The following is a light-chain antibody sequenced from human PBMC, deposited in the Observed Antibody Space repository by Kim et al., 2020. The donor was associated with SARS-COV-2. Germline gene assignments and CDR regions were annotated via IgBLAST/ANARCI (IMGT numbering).Light chain of an antibody. CDR2: WAS. Sequence: RATINCKARQSVLYSSNNQNYLAWYQQKLGQPPKLLIYWASTREYGVPDRFSGSGSGTDFTLTISSLQAEDVAVFYCQQYYSTPYTFGQGTKLEIK. J-gene: IGKJ2*01. CDR1: QSVLYSSNNQNY. CDR3: QQYYSTPYT. V-gene: IGKV4-1*01.